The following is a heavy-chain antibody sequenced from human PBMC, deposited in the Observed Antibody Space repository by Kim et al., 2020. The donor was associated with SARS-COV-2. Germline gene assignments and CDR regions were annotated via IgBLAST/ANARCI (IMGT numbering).Heavy chain of an antibody. CDR3: ARLGWELLVGLNY. V-gene: IGHV4-39*01. D-gene: IGHD1-26*01. Sequence: SETLSLTCTVSGGSISSSSYYWGWIRQPPGKGLEWIGSIYYSGSTYYNPSLKSRVTISVDTSKNQFSLKLSSVSAADTAVYYCARLGWELLVGLNYWGQGTLVTVSS. CDR2: IYYSGST. CDR1: GGSISSSSYY. J-gene: IGHJ4*02.